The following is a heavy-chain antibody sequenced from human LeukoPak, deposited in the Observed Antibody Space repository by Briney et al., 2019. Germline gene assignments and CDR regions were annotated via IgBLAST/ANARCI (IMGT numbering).Heavy chain of an antibody. CDR2: IKQ. D-gene: IGHD1-26*01. Sequence: GGSLRLSCAASGFTAHNYAMTWVRQAPGKGLEWVANIKQAVKGRFTISRDNAKNSLYLQMNSLRAEDTAVYYCARDDGGSYYAVTDDYWGQGTLVTVSS. J-gene: IGHJ4*02. V-gene: IGHV3-7*01. CDR3: ARDDGGSYYAVTDDY. CDR1: GFTAHNYA.